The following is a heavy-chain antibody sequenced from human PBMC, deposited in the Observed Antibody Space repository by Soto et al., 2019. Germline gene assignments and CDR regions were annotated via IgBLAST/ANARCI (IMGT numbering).Heavy chain of an antibody. J-gene: IGHJ6*03. V-gene: IGHV5-51*01. D-gene: IGHD1-1*01. CDR1: GYSFTSYW. Sequence: PGESLKISCKGSGYSFTSYWIGWVRQMPGKGLEWMGIIYPGDSDTRYSPSFQGQVTISADKSISTAYLQWSSLKASDTAMYYCARIDNPRHYYYYMDVWGKGTTVPVSS. CDR3: ARIDNPRHYYYYMDV. CDR2: IYPGDSDT.